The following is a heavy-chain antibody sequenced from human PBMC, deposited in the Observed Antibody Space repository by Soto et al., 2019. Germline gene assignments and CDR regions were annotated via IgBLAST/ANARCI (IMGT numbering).Heavy chain of an antibody. CDR1: GGTFSSYA. CDR2: IIPIFGTA. J-gene: IGHJ6*02. Sequence: QVQLVQSGAEVKKPGSSVKVSCKASGGTFSSYAISWVRQAPGQGLEWMGGIIPIFGTANYAQKFQGRVTITADESTSTAYLELSSVRSEDTDVYYCARDVPAARRNYYGMDVWGQGATVTVSS. D-gene: IGHD6-6*01. CDR3: ARDVPAARRNYYGMDV. V-gene: IGHV1-69*01.